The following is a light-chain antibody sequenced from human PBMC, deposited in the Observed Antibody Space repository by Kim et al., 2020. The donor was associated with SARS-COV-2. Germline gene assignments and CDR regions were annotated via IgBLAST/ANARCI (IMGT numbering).Light chain of an antibody. CDR2: QDT. V-gene: IGLV3-1*01. J-gene: IGLJ3*02. CDR1: KLGAKY. CDR3: QAWGNSTAV. Sequence: FSPDRPATFPSSGHKLGAKYVCWFQRKPGQPPTVVIYQDTQRPSGIPERFSGSNSGNTATLTISGTQAMDEADYYCQAWGNSTAVFGGGTKVTVL.